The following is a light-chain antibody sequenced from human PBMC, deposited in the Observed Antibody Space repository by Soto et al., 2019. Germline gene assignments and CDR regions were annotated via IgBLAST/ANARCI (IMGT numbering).Light chain of an antibody. CDR1: QSVSSN. J-gene: IGKJ1*01. V-gene: IGKV3-15*01. Sequence: EIVMTQSPVTLSVSPGERATLSCRASQSVSSNLAWYQQKPGQAPRLLIYGASTRATDIPARFSGSGSGTEFTLTISSLQSEDFAVYYWQQYNNWPPWTFGQGTKVEIK. CDR3: QQYNNWPPWT. CDR2: GAS.